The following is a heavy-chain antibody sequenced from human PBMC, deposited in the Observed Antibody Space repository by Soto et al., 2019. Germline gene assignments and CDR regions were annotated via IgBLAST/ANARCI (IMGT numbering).Heavy chain of an antibody. J-gene: IGHJ4*02. Sequence: GASVNVSFKASGYSFTNYWITLLLQAPVQGLEWMGWISYNVNTNYAQNLQVRVTMTTDTPTNTAYMELRGLSSDDTAVYYCARVEDYSASSGYKHWGKGTLVTVSS. V-gene: IGHV1-18*04. CDR2: ISYNVNT. D-gene: IGHD3-22*01. CDR3: ARVEDYSASSGYKH. CDR1: GYSFTNYW.